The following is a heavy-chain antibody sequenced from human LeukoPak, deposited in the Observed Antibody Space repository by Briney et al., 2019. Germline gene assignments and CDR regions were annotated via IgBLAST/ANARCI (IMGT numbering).Heavy chain of an antibody. Sequence: GGSLRLSCAASGFTVSSNYMSWVRQAPGKGLEWVSVIYSGGSTYYADSVKGRFTISRDNSKNTLYLQMNSLRAEDTAVYYCAKDRDMITFGGVDFDYWGQGTLVTVSS. V-gene: IGHV3-53*01. CDR1: GFTVSSNY. J-gene: IGHJ4*02. CDR2: IYSGGST. CDR3: AKDRDMITFGGVDFDY. D-gene: IGHD3-16*01.